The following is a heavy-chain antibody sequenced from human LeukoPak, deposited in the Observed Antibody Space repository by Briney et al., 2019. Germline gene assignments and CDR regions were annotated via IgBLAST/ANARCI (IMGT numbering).Heavy chain of an antibody. CDR3: AKDRSSYCGGDCLPNNWFDP. CDR2: ISGSGGST. CDR1: GFTFSSYA. D-gene: IGHD2-21*02. Sequence: GGSLRLSCAASGFTFSSYAMSWVRQAPGKGLEWVSAISGSGGSTYYADSVKGRFTISRDNSKNTLYLQMNSLRVEDTAVYYCAKDRSSYCGGDCLPNNWFDPWGQGTLVTVSS. V-gene: IGHV3-23*01. J-gene: IGHJ5*02.